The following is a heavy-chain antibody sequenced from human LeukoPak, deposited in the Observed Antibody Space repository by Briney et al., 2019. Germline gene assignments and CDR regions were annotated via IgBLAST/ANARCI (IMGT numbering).Heavy chain of an antibody. CDR3: ARCPFYSGSYYYYYMDV. J-gene: IGHJ6*03. V-gene: IGHV4-4*07. Sequence: PSETLSLTCTVSGGSISSYYWSWIRQPAGKGLEWIGRIYTSGSTNYNPSLKSRVTMSVDTSKNQFSLKLSSVTAADTAVYYCARCPFYSGSYYYYYMDVWGKGTTVTVSS. CDR1: GGSISSYY. CDR2: IYTSGST. D-gene: IGHD1-26*01.